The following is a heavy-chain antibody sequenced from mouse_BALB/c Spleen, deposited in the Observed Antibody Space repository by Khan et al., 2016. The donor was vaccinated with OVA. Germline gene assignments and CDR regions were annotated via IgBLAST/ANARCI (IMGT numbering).Heavy chain of an antibody. V-gene: IGHV2-9*02. CDR2: ILAGGST. D-gene: IGHD1-3*01. CDR3: ARAFYNGAWFAY. Sequence: VELVESGPGLVAPSQTLSITCTVSGFSLSNYGVHWVRQPPGKGLEWLGVILAGGSTNHHSALLSRLTISKDNSKSQVFLKMNSLQTDDTAMYYCARAFYNGAWFAYWGQGTLVTVSA. J-gene: IGHJ3*01. CDR1: GFSLSNYG.